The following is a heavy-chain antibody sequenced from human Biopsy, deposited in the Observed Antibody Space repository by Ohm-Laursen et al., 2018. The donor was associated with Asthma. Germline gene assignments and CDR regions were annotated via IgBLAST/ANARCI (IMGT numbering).Heavy chain of an antibody. D-gene: IGHD3-9*01. CDR3: ARTYYDFLTGQVKDVFGV. V-gene: IGHV1-3*04. CDR2: VNTCNGDT. Sequence: ASVRASCKPSGYNFISFAIHWGRQAPGQRLESMGWVNTCNGDTKYSQKFQGRVTITSDTSASAAYMELRSLRSEDTATYYCARTYYDFLTGQVKDVFGVWGQGTMVTVSS. CDR1: GYNFISFA. J-gene: IGHJ3*01.